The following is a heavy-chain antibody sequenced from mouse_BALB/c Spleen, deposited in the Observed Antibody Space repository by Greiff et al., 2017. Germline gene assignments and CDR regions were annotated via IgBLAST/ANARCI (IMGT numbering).Heavy chain of an antibody. Sequence: EVNVVESGGGLVQPGGSRKLSCAASGFTFSSFGMHWVRQAPEKGLEWVAYISSGSSTIYYADTVKGRFTISRDNPKNTLFLQMTSLRSEDTAMYYCASLYDSSYEAMDYWGQGTSVTVSS. D-gene: IGHD1-1*01. CDR1: GFTFSSFG. CDR2: ISSGSSTI. CDR3: ASLYDSSYEAMDY. V-gene: IGHV5-17*02. J-gene: IGHJ4*01.